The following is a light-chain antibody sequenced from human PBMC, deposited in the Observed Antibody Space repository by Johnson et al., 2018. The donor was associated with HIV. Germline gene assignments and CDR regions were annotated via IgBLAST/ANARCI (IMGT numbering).Light chain of an antibody. Sequence: QPVLTQPPSVSAAPGQKVTISCSGSISNIGNNFVSWFRQLPLRAPKVLIYDNNERPSGIPNRFSGSKSGTSATLAITGLQTGDEADYYCGTWDSRLSVYVFGTGTKVTVL. V-gene: IGLV1-51*01. CDR1: ISNIGNNF. J-gene: IGLJ1*01. CDR3: GTWDSRLSVYV. CDR2: DNN.